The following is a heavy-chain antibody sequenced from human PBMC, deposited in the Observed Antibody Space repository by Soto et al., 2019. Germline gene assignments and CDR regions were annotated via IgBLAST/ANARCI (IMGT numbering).Heavy chain of an antibody. V-gene: IGHV3-23*01. J-gene: IGHJ4*02. Sequence: GGSLRLSCAASGFMFNNYAMSWVRQAPGKGLEWVSTVSVSGGTTYYADSLKGRFTISKDNSKKTVYLQMNRLRADDTAIYYCAKGLYYYDSSGYRLFDYWGQGTLVTVSS. CDR1: GFMFNNYA. D-gene: IGHD3-22*01. CDR3: AKGLYYYDSSGYRLFDY. CDR2: VSVSGGTT.